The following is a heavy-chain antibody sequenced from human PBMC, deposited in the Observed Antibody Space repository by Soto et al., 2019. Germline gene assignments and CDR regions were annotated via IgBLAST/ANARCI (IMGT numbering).Heavy chain of an antibody. Sequence: QVQLVQSGAEVKKPGSSVKVSCKASGGTFSSYAISWVRQAPGQGLEWMGGIIPIFGTTNYAQKFQGRVTITADESTSTAYMELSSLRSEDTAVYYCARVHVVTAIASLAYYGMDVWGQGTTVTVSS. J-gene: IGHJ6*02. CDR3: ARVHVVTAIASLAYYGMDV. D-gene: IGHD2-21*02. V-gene: IGHV1-69*01. CDR2: IIPIFGTT. CDR1: GGTFSSYA.